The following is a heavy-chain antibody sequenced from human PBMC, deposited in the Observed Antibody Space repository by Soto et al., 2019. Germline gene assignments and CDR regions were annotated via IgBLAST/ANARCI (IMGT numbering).Heavy chain of an antibody. D-gene: IGHD3-22*01. Sequence: QVQLVQSGAEVKKPGSSVKVSCKASGGTFSSYAISWVRQAPGQGLEWMGGIIPIFGTANYAQKFQGRVTITADESTSTAYMELSSLRSEDTAVYYCARGRTTYYYDSSGYYYLGYFDYWGQGTLVTVSS. V-gene: IGHV1-69*01. J-gene: IGHJ4*02. CDR3: ARGRTTYYYDSSGYYYLGYFDY. CDR1: GGTFSSYA. CDR2: IIPIFGTA.